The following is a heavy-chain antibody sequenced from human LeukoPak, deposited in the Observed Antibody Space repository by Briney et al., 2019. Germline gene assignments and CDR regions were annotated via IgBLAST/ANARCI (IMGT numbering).Heavy chain of an antibody. CDR1: GFTFSDYY. Sequence: PGGSLRLSCAASGFTFSDYYMSWIRQAPGKGPEWVSHISSSNAIIYYADSVKGRFTISRDNAKNSLYLQMNSLRAEDTAVYYCASRWDFGDLPNWLDPWGQGTLVTVSS. J-gene: IGHJ5*02. V-gene: IGHV3-11*01. D-gene: IGHD4/OR15-4a*01. CDR3: ASRWDFGDLPNWLDP. CDR2: ISSSNAII.